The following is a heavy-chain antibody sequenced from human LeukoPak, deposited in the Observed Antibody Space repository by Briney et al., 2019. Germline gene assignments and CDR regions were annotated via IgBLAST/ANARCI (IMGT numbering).Heavy chain of an antibody. CDR1: GGTFSSYA. CDR3: AGGEDYSINGGSEQFDY. J-gene: IGHJ4*02. Sequence: GASVKVSCKASGGTFSSYAISWVRQAPGQVLAWMGRIIPILGIANYAQKFQGRVTITADKSTSTAYMELSSLRSEDTAVYYCAGGEDYSINGGSEQFDYWGQGTLVTVSS. D-gene: IGHD4-11*01. CDR2: IIPILGIA. V-gene: IGHV1-69*04.